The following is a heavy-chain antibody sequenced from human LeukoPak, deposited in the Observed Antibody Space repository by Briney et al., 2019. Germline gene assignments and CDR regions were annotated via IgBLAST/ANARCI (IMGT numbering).Heavy chain of an antibody. CDR2: ISNTGSVI. V-gene: IGHV3-48*04. D-gene: IGHD3-22*01. CDR1: GSTFSSHT. Sequence: PGGSLRLSCAASGSTFSSHTMNWVRQAPGKGLEWISYISNTGSVIYYADSVKGRFTISRDNAKNSLYLQMNSLRAEDTAVYYCAREYYYDSSSDAFDIWGQGTMVTVSS. J-gene: IGHJ3*02. CDR3: AREYYYDSSSDAFDI.